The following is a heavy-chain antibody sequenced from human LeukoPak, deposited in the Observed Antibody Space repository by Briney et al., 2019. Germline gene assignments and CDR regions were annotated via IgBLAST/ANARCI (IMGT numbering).Heavy chain of an antibody. J-gene: IGHJ4*02. Sequence: ASVKVSCKASGYTFTSYGISWVRQAPGQGLEWMGWISAYNGNTNYAQKLQGRVTMTTDTSTSTAYMELRSLRSDDTAVYYCARNLIVGATPTRNALGYWGQGTLVTVSS. CDR3: ARNLIVGATPTRNALGY. D-gene: IGHD1-26*01. CDR2: ISAYNGNT. CDR1: GYTFTSYG. V-gene: IGHV1-18*01.